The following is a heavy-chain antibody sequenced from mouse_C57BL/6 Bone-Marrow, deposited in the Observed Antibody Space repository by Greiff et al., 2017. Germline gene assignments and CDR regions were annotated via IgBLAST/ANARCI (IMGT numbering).Heavy chain of an antibody. CDR2: IYPGSGST. CDR3: ARSRITTVVVDY. V-gene: IGHV1-55*01. J-gene: IGHJ2*01. D-gene: IGHD1-1*01. Sequence: QVQLKQPGAELVKPGASVKMSCKASGYTFTSYWITWVKQRPGQGLEWIGDIYPGSGSTNYNEKFKSKATLTVDTSSSTAYMQRSSLTSEDSAVYYCARSRITTVVVDYWGQGTTLTGSS. CDR1: GYTFTSYW.